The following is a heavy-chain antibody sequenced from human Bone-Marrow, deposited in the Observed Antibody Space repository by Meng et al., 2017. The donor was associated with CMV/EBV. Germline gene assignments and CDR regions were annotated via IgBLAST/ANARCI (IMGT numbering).Heavy chain of an antibody. D-gene: IGHD2-2*01. V-gene: IGHV3-23*01. CDR2: INGSGGQT. Sequence: GESLKISCTASGLTVSTNYMTWVRQAPGKGLEWVSGINGSGGQTYYADSVKGRFTISRDNSKNTLYLQIDSLRAEDTAFYYCSIARGVVSVPAAITYWGQGTRVTFYS. J-gene: IGHJ4*02. CDR3: SIARGVVSVPAAITY. CDR1: GLTVSTNY.